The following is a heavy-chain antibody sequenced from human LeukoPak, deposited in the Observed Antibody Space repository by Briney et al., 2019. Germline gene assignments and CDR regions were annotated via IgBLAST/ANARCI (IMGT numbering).Heavy chain of an antibody. J-gene: IGHJ3*02. CDR2: ISYDVSNE. CDR3: AREAEAFDI. CDR1: GFTFSRYA. Sequence: PGGSLRLSCAASGFTFSRYAMHWVRQAPGKGLEWVAVISYDVSNEYYADSVKGRFTISRDNSKNTLYLQMNSLRPEDTAVYYCAREAEAFDIWGQGTMVTVSS. V-gene: IGHV3-30-3*01.